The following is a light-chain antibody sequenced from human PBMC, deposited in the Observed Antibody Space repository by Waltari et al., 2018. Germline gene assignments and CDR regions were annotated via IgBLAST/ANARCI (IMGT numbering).Light chain of an antibody. CDR2: ATS. CDR1: QRVASNY. CDR3: QQYGTSHWT. Sequence: DIVMTQSPDSLAVSLGERASINCKSSQRVASNYLAWYQRKPGQAPRLLIYATSTRATGTPDRFSGSGSGTDFILTISRLEPEDFAVYFCQQYGTSHWTFGQGTRVEFK. J-gene: IGKJ1*01. V-gene: IGKV3-20*01.